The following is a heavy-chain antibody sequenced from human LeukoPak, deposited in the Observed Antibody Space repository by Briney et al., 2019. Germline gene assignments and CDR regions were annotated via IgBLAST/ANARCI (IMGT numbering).Heavy chain of an antibody. CDR1: GFTSSSYW. CDR2: IKQDGSEK. CDR3: ARDNSHDFWSGYLDY. J-gene: IGHJ4*02. V-gene: IGHV3-7*01. Sequence: PGGSLRLSCAASGFTSSSYWMSWVRQAPGKGLEWVANIKQDGSEKYYVDSVKGRFTISRDNAENSLYLQMSSLRAEDTAVYYCARDNSHDFWSGYLDYWGQGTLVTVSS. D-gene: IGHD3-3*01.